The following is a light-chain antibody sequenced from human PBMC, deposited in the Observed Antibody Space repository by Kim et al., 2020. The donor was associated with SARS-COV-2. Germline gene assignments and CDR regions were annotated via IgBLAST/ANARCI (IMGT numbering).Light chain of an antibody. V-gene: IGLV1-40*01. J-gene: IGLJ3*02. CDR1: SSNIGAGYE. CDR2: GNS. Sequence: QRVNSSCTGSSSNIGAGYEVPGYQQLPGTAPKLLIYGNSNRPSGVPDRFSGSKSGTSASLAITGLQAEDEADYYCQSYDSRLSGWVFGGGTQLTVL. CDR3: QSYDSRLSGWV.